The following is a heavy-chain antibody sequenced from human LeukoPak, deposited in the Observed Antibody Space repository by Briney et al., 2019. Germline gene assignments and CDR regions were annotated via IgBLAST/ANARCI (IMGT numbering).Heavy chain of an antibody. Sequence: SETLSLTCAFYGGSFSGYYWTWVRQPPEKGLEWIGKINHSGSTNYNPSLKSRVNISVDTSKNQFSLKLKSVTAADTAVYYCPRVIHLGARGLSRSGCFFDYWGQGTLVTASS. CDR1: GGSFSGYY. D-gene: IGHD6-19*01. CDR2: INHSGST. J-gene: IGHJ4*02. V-gene: IGHV4-34*01. CDR3: PRVIHLGARGLSRSGCFFDY.